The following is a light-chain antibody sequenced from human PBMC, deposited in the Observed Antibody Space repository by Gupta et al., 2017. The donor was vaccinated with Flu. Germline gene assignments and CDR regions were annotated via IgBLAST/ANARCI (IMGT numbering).Light chain of an antibody. CDR1: QGIRDD. V-gene: IGKV1-17*01. Sequence: PHSLSAAFGDRVTITCRASQGIRDDLAWYQQKPGKAPKSLIYDATNLQSGVPSRFNGSGSGTEFTLTISSLQPEDFATYYCRQHNSYPRTFGQGTKVEIK. CDR2: DAT. CDR3: RQHNSYPRT. J-gene: IGKJ1*01.